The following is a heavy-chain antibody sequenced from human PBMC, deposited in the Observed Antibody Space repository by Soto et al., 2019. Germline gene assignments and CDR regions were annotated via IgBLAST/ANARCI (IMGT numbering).Heavy chain of an antibody. D-gene: IGHD2-2*01. CDR2: ISDTGSSH. J-gene: IGHJ4*02. CDR1: GFTFSSYG. CDR3: AKDRGGDCPDNSCYFGADY. V-gene: IGHV3-30*18. Sequence: PGGSLRLSCVGSGFTFSSYGMHWVRQAPGKGLECVAVISDTGSSHYYAASVEGRLTISRENSKNTLYLHMDRLRVEDTAVYYCAKDRGGDCPDNSCYFGADYWGQGTPVTVSS.